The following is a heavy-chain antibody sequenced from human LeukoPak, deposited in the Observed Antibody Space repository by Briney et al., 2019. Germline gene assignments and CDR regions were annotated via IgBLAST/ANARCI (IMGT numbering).Heavy chain of an antibody. D-gene: IGHD6-25*01. CDR3: ARSSGTGTFSY. CDR2: VYYGRSP. CDR1: GGSISSGGYY. V-gene: IGHV4-39*02. Sequence: SQTLSLTCTVSGGSISSGGYYWSWIRQPPGKGLEWIGSVYYGRSPYFNPSLESRATISVDTSKNHFSLKMSSVTAADTAVYYCARSSGTGTFSYWGQGTLVTVSS. J-gene: IGHJ4*02.